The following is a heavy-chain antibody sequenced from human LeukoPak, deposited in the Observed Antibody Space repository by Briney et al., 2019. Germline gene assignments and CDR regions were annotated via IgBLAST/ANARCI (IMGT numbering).Heavy chain of an antibody. Sequence: GGSLRLSCAASGFTFSSYAMSWVRQAPGKGLEWVSDIWYGGSNKYYADSVKGRFTISRDDSKNTLYLQMNSLRAEDTAVYFCARDRMATSVTTLDYWGQGTLVTVSS. D-gene: IGHD4-11*01. J-gene: IGHJ4*02. CDR3: ARDRMATSVTTLDY. V-gene: IGHV3-33*08. CDR1: GFTFSSYA. CDR2: IWYGGSNK.